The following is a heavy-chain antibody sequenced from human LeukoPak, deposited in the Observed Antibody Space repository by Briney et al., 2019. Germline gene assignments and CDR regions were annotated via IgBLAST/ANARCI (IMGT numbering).Heavy chain of an antibody. CDR3: ARDRRYGGDYYYMDV. Sequence: GGSLRLSCAASGFTVSSNYMSWVRQAPGKGLEWVSVIYSGGSTYYADSVKGRFTISRDNSKNTLYLQMNSLRADDTAVYYCARDRRYGGDYYYMDVWGKGTTVTVSS. J-gene: IGHJ6*03. V-gene: IGHV3-53*01. CDR2: IYSGGST. CDR1: GFTVSSNY. D-gene: IGHD5-18*01.